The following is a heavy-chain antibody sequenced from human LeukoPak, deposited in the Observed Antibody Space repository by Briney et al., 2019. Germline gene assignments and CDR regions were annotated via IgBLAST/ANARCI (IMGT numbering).Heavy chain of an antibody. J-gene: IGHJ3*02. D-gene: IGHD4-23*01. CDR1: GFTFSSYA. CDR2: ISGSGGST. V-gene: IGHV3-23*01. Sequence: PGGSLRLSCAASGFTFSSYAMSWVRQAPGKGLEWVSAISGSGGSTYYADSVKGRFTISRDNSKNTLYLQMNSLRAEDTALYYCAKDRNPAYGGNDHAFDIWGQGTMVTVSS. CDR3: AKDRNPAYGGNDHAFDI.